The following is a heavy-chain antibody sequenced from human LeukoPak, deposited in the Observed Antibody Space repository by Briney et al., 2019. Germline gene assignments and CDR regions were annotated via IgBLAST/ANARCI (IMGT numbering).Heavy chain of an antibody. V-gene: IGHV3-53*01. CDR3: ARHSSSVPYYYHGLDV. CDR2: IYSDSNT. D-gene: IGHD6-6*01. J-gene: IGHJ6*02. Sequence: GGSLRLSCAASGFSVSSSYMSWFRQAPGKGLEWVSVIYSDSNTYYADSVKSRFTISRDNSKNTLYLQMNSLRAEDTAVYHCARHSSSVPYYYHGLDVWGQGTTVTVSS. CDR1: GFSVSSSY.